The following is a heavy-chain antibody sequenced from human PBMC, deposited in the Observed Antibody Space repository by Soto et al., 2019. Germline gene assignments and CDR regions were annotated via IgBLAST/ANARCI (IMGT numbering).Heavy chain of an antibody. Sequence: GASVKVSCKASGYTFTSYGISWVRQAPGQGLEWMGWISAYNGNTNYAQKLQGRVTMTTDTSTSTAYMELRSLRSDDTAVYYCARGGCSSTSCYSLFPFDYWGQGTLVTVSS. V-gene: IGHV1-18*04. CDR1: GYTFTSYG. CDR2: ISAYNGNT. CDR3: ARGGCSSTSCYSLFPFDY. J-gene: IGHJ4*02. D-gene: IGHD2-2*01.